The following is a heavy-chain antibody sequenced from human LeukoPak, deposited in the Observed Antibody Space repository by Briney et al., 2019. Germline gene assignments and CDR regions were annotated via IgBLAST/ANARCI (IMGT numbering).Heavy chain of an antibody. J-gene: IGHJ4*02. CDR3: ASAFDYSNYYFDY. V-gene: IGHV4-39*07. CDR2: INHSGST. D-gene: IGHD4-4*01. CDR1: GGSISSSSYY. Sequence: SETLSLTCIVSGGSISSSSYYWSWIRQPPGKGLEWIGEINHSGSTNYNPSLKSRVTISVDTSKNQFSLKLSSVTAADTAVYYCASAFDYSNYYFDYWGQGTLVTVSS.